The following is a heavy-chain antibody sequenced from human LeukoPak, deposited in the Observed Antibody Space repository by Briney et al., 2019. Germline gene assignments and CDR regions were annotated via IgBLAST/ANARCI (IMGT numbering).Heavy chain of an antibody. CDR1: GYTFTDYY. J-gene: IGHJ4*02. Sequence: ASVKVSCKASGYTFTDYYIHWVRQAPGQGLEWMGWINPNSGGTDYAQNFQGRVTMTRDTSISTAYMELSRLRSDGTAIYYCARYLCTRTNCDPFDNWGQGTLVTVSS. CDR2: INPNSGGT. V-gene: IGHV1-2*02. CDR3: ARYLCTRTNCDPFDN. D-gene: IGHD2/OR15-2a*01.